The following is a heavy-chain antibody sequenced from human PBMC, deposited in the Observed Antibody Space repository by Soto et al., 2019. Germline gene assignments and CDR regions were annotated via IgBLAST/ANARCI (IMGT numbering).Heavy chain of an antibody. Sequence: QVQLVESGGGVVQPGRSLRLSCAASGFTFSSYSIHWVRQAPGKGLEWVAVIYYDGSNKYYADSVKGRFTISRDNSKNTLYLQMTSLRADDTAVYYCARGHGVATTMGWFDPWGQGTLVTVSS. D-gene: IGHD5-12*01. V-gene: IGHV3-33*01. CDR3: ARGHGVATTMGWFDP. CDR1: GFTFSSYS. CDR2: IYYDGSNK. J-gene: IGHJ5*02.